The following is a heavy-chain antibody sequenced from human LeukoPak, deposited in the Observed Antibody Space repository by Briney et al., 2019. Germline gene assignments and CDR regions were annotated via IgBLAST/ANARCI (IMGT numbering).Heavy chain of an antibody. CDR3: ARDGFSGYNNLGFDY. D-gene: IGHD5-12*01. V-gene: IGHV3-21*01. Sequence: GGSLRLSCAASGFTFSSHAMNWVRQAPGKGLEWVSSISSGSHYMYYTDSVKGRFTISRDNAKSSLYLQMDSLRVEDTAVYYCARDGFSGYNNLGFDYWGQGTLVTVSS. CDR1: GFTFSSHA. CDR2: ISSGSHYM. J-gene: IGHJ4*02.